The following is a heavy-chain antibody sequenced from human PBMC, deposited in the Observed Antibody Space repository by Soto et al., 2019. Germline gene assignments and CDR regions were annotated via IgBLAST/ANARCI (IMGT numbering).Heavy chain of an antibody. CDR1: GFTVKNYQ. Sequence: GGSLRLSCAASGFTVKNYQMNWVRQAPGRGLEWVSVIYSGGVTYYPDSVKGRFTTIRDTSKNTVYLQMNSLRADDTAMYYCARDPSTTGYYGLDVWGQGTTVTVSS. J-gene: IGHJ6*02. V-gene: IGHV3-53*01. CDR2: IYSGGVT. CDR3: ARDPSTTGYYGLDV.